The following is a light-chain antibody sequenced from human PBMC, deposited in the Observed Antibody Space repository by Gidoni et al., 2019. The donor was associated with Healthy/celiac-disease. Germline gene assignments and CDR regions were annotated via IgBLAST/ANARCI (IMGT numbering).Light chain of an antibody. CDR1: QSVLYSSNNKNY. CDR2: WAS. CDR3: QQYYTAQWT. Sequence: DIVMTQSPDSLAVSLGERATINCKSSQSVLYSSNNKNYLAWYQQKPGQPPKLLIYWASTRESGVPDRFSGSGSGTDFTLTISSLQAEDVAVYYCQQYYTAQWTFAQXTKVEIK. J-gene: IGKJ1*01. V-gene: IGKV4-1*01.